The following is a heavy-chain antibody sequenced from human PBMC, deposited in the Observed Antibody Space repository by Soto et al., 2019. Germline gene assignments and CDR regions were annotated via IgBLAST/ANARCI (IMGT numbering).Heavy chain of an antibody. J-gene: IGHJ6*02. V-gene: IGHV3-30*18. D-gene: IGHD2-15*01. CDR2: ISYDGSNK. CDR3: AKDPKVVGAAKNPLSYYGMDV. Sequence: GGSLRLSCAASGFTFSSYGMHWVRQAPGKGLEWVAVISYDGSNKYYADSVKGRFTISRDNSKNTLYLQMNSLRAEDTAVYYCAKDPKVVGAAKNPLSYYGMDVWGQGTTVTVSS. CDR1: GFTFSSYG.